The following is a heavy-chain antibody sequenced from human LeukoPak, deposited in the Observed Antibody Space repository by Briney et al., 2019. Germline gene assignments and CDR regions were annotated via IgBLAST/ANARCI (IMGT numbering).Heavy chain of an antibody. CDR2: IQPSDGSS. Sequence: ASVKFSCKASGGTFSSYALSWMRQAHGHGLDLMGIIQPSDGSSNSAQKFQGRVTMTRDMSTSTVYMELSNLRSEDTAVYYCARGCYYNSSGNYCYGWFDPWGQGTLVTVSS. D-gene: IGHD3-22*01. V-gene: IGHV1-46*01. CDR3: ARGCYYNSSGNYCYGWFDP. CDR1: GGTFSSYA. J-gene: IGHJ5*02.